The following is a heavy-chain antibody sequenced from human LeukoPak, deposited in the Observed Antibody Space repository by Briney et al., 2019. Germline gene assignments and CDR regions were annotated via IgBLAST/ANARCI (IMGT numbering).Heavy chain of an antibody. D-gene: IGHD1-26*01. CDR1: GFTFSSYW. V-gene: IGHV3-74*01. J-gene: IGHJ3*02. CDR3: ARSGRGDAFDI. Sequence: GGSLRLSCAASGFTFSSYWMHWVRQGPGKGLVWVSRIYSDGSRTTYADSVKGRFTISGDNAKNTLYLQMNSLRAEDTAVYYCARSGRGDAFDIWGHGTMVTVSS. CDR2: IYSDGSRT.